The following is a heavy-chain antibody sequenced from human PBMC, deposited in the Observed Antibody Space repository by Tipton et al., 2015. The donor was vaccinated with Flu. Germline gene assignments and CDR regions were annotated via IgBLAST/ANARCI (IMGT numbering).Heavy chain of an antibody. D-gene: IGHD3-22*01. CDR3: AREGATTYYYDSSGYYVDAFDI. J-gene: IGHJ3*02. CDR2: IKQDGSEK. Sequence: LSLTCAASGFTFSSYWMSWVRQAPGKGLEWVANIKQDGSEKYYVDSVKGRFTISRDNAKNSLYLQMNSLRAEDTAVYYCAREGATTYYYDSSGYYVDAFDIWGQGTMVTVSS. CDR1: GFTFSSYW. V-gene: IGHV3-7*01.